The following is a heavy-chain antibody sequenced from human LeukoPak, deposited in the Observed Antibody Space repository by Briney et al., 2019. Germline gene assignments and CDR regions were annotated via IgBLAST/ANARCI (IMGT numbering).Heavy chain of an antibody. CDR3: ATSRDYYGMDV. D-gene: IGHD6-6*01. V-gene: IGHV1-18*01. CDR2: ISAYNGNT. Sequence: ASVKVSCKASGYTFTSYGISWVRQAPGQGLEWMGWISAYNGNTNYAQKFQGRVTITADKSTSTAYMELSSLRSEDTAVYYCATSRDYYGMDVWGQGTTVTVPS. J-gene: IGHJ6*02. CDR1: GYTFTSYG.